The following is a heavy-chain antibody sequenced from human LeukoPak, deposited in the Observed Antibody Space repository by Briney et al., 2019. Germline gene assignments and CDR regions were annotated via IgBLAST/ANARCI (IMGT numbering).Heavy chain of an antibody. D-gene: IGHD3-22*01. CDR2: ISSDGRNT. CDR1: GFTFSRCG. V-gene: IGHV3-30*03. CDR3: ALDSSGYFHAFDI. J-gene: IGHJ3*02. Sequence: GGSLRLSCAASGFTFSRCGMHWVRQAPGKGLDWVTGISSDGRNTYYADSVKGRFTISRDNSKNSLYLQMNSLRAEDTAVYYCALDSSGYFHAFDIWGQGTMVTVSS.